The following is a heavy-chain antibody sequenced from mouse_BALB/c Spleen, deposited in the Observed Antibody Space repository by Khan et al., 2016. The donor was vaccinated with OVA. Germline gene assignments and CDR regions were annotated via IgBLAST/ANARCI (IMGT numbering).Heavy chain of an antibody. CDR2: INATSGYT. J-gene: IGHJ2*01. V-gene: IGHV1-7*01. CDR3: ARDRSDY. CDR1: GYTFTSYW. Sequence: VQLQQSGAELAKPGASVKMSCTASGYTFTSYWMHWIKQRPGQGLEWIGYINATSGYTDYNQKFKDKATLTADKSSSPAYMQLSSLTSDDSAVYYCARDRSDYWGQGTALTVAS.